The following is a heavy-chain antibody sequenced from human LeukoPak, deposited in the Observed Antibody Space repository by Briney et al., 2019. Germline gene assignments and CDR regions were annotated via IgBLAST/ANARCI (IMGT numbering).Heavy chain of an antibody. CDR3: ARESRTTISPKLDY. V-gene: IGHV3-21*01. CDR1: GFTFSSYS. CDR2: ISSSSSYI. D-gene: IGHD5-24*01. J-gene: IGHJ4*02. Sequence: GESLKISCAASGFTFSSYSMNWVRQAPGKGLEWVSSISSSSSYIYYADSVKGRFTISRDNAKNSLYLQMNSLRAEDTAVYYCARESRTTISPKLDYWGQGTLVTVSS.